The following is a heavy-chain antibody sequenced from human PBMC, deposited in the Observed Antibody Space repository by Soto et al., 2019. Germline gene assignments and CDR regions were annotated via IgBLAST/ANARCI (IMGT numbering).Heavy chain of an antibody. Sequence: LSLTCTVSGGSISSGDYYWSWIRQPPGKGLEWIGYIYYSGSTYYNPSLKSRVTISVDTSKNQFSLKLSSVTAADTAVYYCARGEETAYCGGDCSPSDWFDPWGQGTLVTVSS. J-gene: IGHJ5*02. CDR2: IYYSGST. CDR1: GGSISSGDYY. D-gene: IGHD2-21*02. V-gene: IGHV4-30-4*01. CDR3: ARGEETAYCGGDCSPSDWFDP.